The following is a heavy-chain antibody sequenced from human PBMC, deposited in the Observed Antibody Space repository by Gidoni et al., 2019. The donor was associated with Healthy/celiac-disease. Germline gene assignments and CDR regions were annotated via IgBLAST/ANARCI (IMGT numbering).Heavy chain of an antibody. J-gene: IGHJ4*02. D-gene: IGHD5-12*01. Sequence: QLVQSGAEVKKPGASVKVSCKAAGYTFTSYDINWVRQATGHGLEWMGGMNPNSGQTGYAQKFQGRVTMTRNTSISTAYMELSSLRSEDTAVYYCARSPQRYSGYEFDYWGQGTLVTVSS. CDR3: ARSPQRYSGYEFDY. CDR2: MNPNSGQT. V-gene: IGHV1-8*01. CDR1: GYTFTSYD.